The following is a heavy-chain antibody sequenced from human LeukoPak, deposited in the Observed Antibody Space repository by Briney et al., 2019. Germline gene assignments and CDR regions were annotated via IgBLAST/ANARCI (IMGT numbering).Heavy chain of an antibody. CDR1: GYTLTELS. V-gene: IGHV1-24*01. Sequence: ASVKVSCKVSGYTLTELSMHWVRQAPGKGFEWMGGFDPEDGETIYAQKFQGRVTMTEDTSTDTAYMELSSLRSEDTAVYYCATTSPFVFGDYWNYFDYWGQGTLVTVSS. CDR2: FDPEDGET. J-gene: IGHJ4*02. CDR3: ATTSPFVFGDYWNYFDY. D-gene: IGHD4-17*01.